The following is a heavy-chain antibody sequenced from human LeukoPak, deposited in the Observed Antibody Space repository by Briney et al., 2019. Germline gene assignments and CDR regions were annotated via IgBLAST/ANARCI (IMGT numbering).Heavy chain of an antibody. J-gene: IGHJ4*02. V-gene: IGHV4-34*01. CDR2: INHSGST. D-gene: IGHD3-9*01. Sequence: SETLSLTCAVYGGSFSGYYWSWIRQPPGKGLEWIGEINHSGSTNYNPSLKSRVTISVDTSKNQFSLKLSSVTAADTAVYYCARRFGWLIYYFDYWGQGTLVTVSS. CDR1: GGSFSGYY. CDR3: ARRFGWLIYYFDY.